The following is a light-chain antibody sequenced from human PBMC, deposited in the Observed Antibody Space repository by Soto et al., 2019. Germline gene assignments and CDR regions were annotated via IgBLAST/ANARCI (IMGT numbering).Light chain of an antibody. Sequence: DIPMTQSPSSLSASVGARVSITCQASQDIRTSLSWFQQKPGRAPKLLIYGASNLETGVPSRFRGSGSRTDFTFTITSLQPEDIATYYCQQYDNLPQFTFGPGTKVDIK. CDR1: QDIRTS. CDR3: QQYDNLPQFT. V-gene: IGKV1-33*01. J-gene: IGKJ3*01. CDR2: GAS.